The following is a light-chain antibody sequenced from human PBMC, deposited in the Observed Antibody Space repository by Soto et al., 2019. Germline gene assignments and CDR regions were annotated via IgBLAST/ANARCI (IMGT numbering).Light chain of an antibody. CDR1: RSIINW. CDR3: QQYDNWPWT. J-gene: IGKJ1*01. V-gene: IGKV1-5*03. CDR2: KAS. Sequence: DIQLTQSPSTLSASVGDRVTITCRASRSIINWLAWYQQKSGKGPKLLIYKASNLQTGVPSRFSGSGYGTEFTLTISSLQPDDVATYYCQQYDNWPWTFGQGTKVEIK.